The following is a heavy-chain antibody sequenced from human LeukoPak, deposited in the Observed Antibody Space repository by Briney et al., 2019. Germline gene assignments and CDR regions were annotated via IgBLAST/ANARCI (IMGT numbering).Heavy chain of an antibody. D-gene: IGHD6-13*01. V-gene: IGHV3-53*01. CDR3: AKSAAAGISRVDY. CDR2: IYSGGTK. Sequence: GGSLRLSCAVSGFTVSNYYMSWVRQAPGKGLEWVSIIYSGGTKYYADSVKGRFTISRDNSKNTLYLQMNSLRAEDTAVYYCAKSAAAGISRVDYWGQGTLVTVSS. CDR1: GFTVSNYY. J-gene: IGHJ4*02.